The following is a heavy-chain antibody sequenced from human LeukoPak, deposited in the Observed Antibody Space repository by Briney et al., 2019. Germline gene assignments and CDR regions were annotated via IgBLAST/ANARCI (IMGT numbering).Heavy chain of an antibody. CDR3: ARRAPTPGWFDP. Sequence: ASVKVSCKASGYTFTGYYMHWVRQAPGQGLEWMGWINLNSGGTNYAQKFQGRVTMTRDTSISTAYMELSRLRSDDTAVYYCARRAPTPGWFDPWGQGTLVTVSS. CDR2: INLNSGGT. V-gene: IGHV1-2*02. J-gene: IGHJ5*02. CDR1: GYTFTGYY. D-gene: IGHD4-17*01.